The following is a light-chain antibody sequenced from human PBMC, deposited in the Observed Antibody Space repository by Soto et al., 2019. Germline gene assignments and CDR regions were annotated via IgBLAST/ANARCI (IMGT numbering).Light chain of an antibody. J-gene: IGLJ2*01. V-gene: IGLV2-23*01. CDR3: ASYAGISKLVV. CDR2: EAN. Sequence: QSVLTQAASVSGSPGQSITISCTGTSSDVGSYNFVSCYQQHPGTAPKLIIYEANKRPSGLSTRFSGSKSGNTASLTISGLQAEDEADYFCASYAGISKLVVFGGGTKLTVL. CDR1: SSDVGSYNF.